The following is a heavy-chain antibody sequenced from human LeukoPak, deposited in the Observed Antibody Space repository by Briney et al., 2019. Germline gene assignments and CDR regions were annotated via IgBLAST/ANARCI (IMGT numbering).Heavy chain of an antibody. J-gene: IGHJ6*03. V-gene: IGHV4-38-2*02. Sequence: SETLSLTCTVSGYSVSSGYYWGWIRQPPGKGLEWIGSIYHSGSTNYNPSLKSRVTISVDKSKNQFSLKLSSVTAADTAVYYCARCGGGDFWSGSDGPYYYYMDVWGKGTTVTVSS. CDR3: ARCGGGDFWSGSDGPYYYYMDV. D-gene: IGHD3-3*01. CDR1: GYSVSSGYY. CDR2: IYHSGST.